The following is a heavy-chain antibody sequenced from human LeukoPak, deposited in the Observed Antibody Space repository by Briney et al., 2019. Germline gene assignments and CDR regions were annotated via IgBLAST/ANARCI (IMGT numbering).Heavy chain of an antibody. V-gene: IGHV1-69*05. CDR3: ARASNYYDSSGYYPYLMGY. J-gene: IGHJ4*02. Sequence: SVKVSCKASGGTFSSYAISWVRQAPGQGLEWMGGIIPIFGTANYAQKFQGRVTITTDESTSTAYMELSSLRSEDTAVYYCARASNYYDSSGYYPYLMGYWGQGTLVTVSS. CDR2: IIPIFGTA. CDR1: GGTFSSYA. D-gene: IGHD3-22*01.